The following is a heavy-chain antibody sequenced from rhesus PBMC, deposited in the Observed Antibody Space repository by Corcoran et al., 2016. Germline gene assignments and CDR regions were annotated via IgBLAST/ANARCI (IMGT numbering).Heavy chain of an antibody. CDR2: IDPSDSDT. CDR1: GYSFTSYW. Sequence: EVQLVQSGAEVKRPGESLKISCKTSGYSFTSYWISWVRQMPGKGLEWMGAIDPSDSDTRPNPSYQGQFTISADKSIRTAYLQWSRLKASDTATYYCAKGKYLDWLSLKSYGLDSWGQGVVVTVSS. CDR3: AKGKYLDWLSLKSYGLDS. J-gene: IGHJ6*01. D-gene: IGHD3-3*01. V-gene: IGHV5-20*01.